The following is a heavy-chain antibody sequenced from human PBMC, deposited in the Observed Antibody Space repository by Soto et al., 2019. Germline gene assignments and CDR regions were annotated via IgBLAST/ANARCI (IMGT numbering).Heavy chain of an antibody. CDR2: ISGSGGST. V-gene: IGHV3-23*01. D-gene: IGHD4-17*01. J-gene: IGHJ4*02. Sequence: EVQLLESGGGLVQPWGSLRLSCAASGFTFSSFAMSWVRQAPGKGLEWVSAISGSGGSTYYADSVKGRFTISRDNSKNTLFLQMNSLRADDTAVYYCAKDPYYGDYAAYYFDYWGQGTLVTVSS. CDR1: GFTFSSFA. CDR3: AKDPYYGDYAAYYFDY.